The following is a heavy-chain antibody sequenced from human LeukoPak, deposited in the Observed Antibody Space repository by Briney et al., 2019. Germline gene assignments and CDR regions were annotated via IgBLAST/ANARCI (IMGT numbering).Heavy chain of an antibody. CDR3: ARLPGVIMGNYFDY. CDR2: IYPGDSDT. Sequence: GESLKISCRGSGYTFSNYWIGWVRQMPGKGLEWMGIIYPGDSDTRYSPSFQGQVTISADKSISTAYLQWSSLKASDTAMYYCARLPGVIMGNYFDYWGQGTLVTVSS. CDR1: GYTFSNYW. V-gene: IGHV5-51*01. J-gene: IGHJ4*02. D-gene: IGHD3-10*01.